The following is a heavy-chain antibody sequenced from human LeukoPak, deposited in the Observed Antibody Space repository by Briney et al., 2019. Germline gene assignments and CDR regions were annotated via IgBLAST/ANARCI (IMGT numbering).Heavy chain of an antibody. V-gene: IGHV4-59*08. J-gene: IGHJ4*02. CDR1: GASIDTYY. CDR3: ACLSVSHNNYFDY. Sequence: SETLSLTCTVSGASIDTYYWTWIRQPPGKGLGWIGDFSYSGSTSYSPSLKSRVTISVDTSKTQISLKLTSATAADTAFYYCACLSVSHNNYFDYWGQGILVTVSS. D-gene: IGHD5/OR15-5a*01. CDR2: FSYSGST.